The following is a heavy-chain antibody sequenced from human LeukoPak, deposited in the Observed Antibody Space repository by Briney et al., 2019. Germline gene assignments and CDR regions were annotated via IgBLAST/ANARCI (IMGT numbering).Heavy chain of an antibody. CDR1: GYSFTSYW. D-gene: IGHD4-23*01. V-gene: IGHV5-51*01. CDR2: IYPGDSDT. Sequence: GESLQISCKGSGYSFTSYWIGWVRRMPGKGLECMGIIYPGDSDTRYSPSFQGQVTISADKSISTAYLQWSSLKASDTAMYYCARQTPTVVTFDYWGQGTLVTVSS. J-gene: IGHJ4*02. CDR3: ARQTPTVVTFDY.